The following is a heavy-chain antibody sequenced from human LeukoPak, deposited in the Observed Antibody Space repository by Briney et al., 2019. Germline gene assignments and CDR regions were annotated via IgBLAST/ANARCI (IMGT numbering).Heavy chain of an antibody. CDR1: GYTFTSYY. CDR3: ARQDLTGYYTARDAFDI. V-gene: IGHV1-46*01. D-gene: IGHD3-9*01. Sequence: GASVKVSCKASGYTFTSYYMHWVRQAPGRGLEWMGLINPSGGSTSYAQKFQGRVTMTRDTSTSTVYMELSSLRSEDTAVYYCARQDLTGYYTARDAFDIWGQGTMVTVSS. J-gene: IGHJ3*02. CDR2: INPSGGST.